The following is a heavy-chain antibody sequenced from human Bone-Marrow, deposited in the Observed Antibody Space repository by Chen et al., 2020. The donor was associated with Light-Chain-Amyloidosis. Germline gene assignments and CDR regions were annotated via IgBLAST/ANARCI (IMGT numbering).Heavy chain of an antibody. CDR1: GFTFDDYA. V-gene: IGHV3-9*01. J-gene: IGHJ6*02. CDR3: ARGLKDVVVVPLPYYYYGMDV. Sequence: EVQLVESGGGLVQPGRSLRLSCAASGFTFDDYAMHWVRQAPGKGLEWVSGISWNSGSIGYADSVKGRFTISRDNAKNSLYLQINSLRVEDTAVYYCARGLKDVVVVPLPYYYYGMDVWGQGTTVTVSS. D-gene: IGHD2-15*01. CDR2: ISWNSGSI.